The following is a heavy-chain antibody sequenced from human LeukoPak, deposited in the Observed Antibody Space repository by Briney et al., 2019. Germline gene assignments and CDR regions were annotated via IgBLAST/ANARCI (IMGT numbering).Heavy chain of an antibody. CDR3: ARHGSYYYDSSGYYPFDY. D-gene: IGHD3-22*01. J-gene: IGHJ4*02. CDR1: RFTFSSYS. CDR2: ISSSGSYI. V-gene: IGHV3-21*01. Sequence: GGSLRLSCAASRFTFSSYSMNWVRQAPGKGLEWVSSISSSGSYIYYADSVKGRFTISRDNAKNSLYLQMNSLRAEDTAVYYCARHGSYYYDSSGYYPFDYWGQGTLVTVSS.